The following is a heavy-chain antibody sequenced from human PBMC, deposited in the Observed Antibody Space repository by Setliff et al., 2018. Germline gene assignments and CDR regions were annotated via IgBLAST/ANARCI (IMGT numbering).Heavy chain of an antibody. CDR1: GFAFSTYS. CDR3: ARDRGLIQLLDF. CDR2: INSGSDFI. J-gene: IGHJ4*02. Sequence: GGSLRLSCAVSGFAFSTYSMNWVRQAPGKGLEWVSTINSGSDFIYYADSVKGRFTISRDNSKNTLYLQMNSLRVEDTAVFYCARDRGLIQLLDFWGQGTLVTVSS. V-gene: IGHV3-21*04. D-gene: IGHD5-12*01.